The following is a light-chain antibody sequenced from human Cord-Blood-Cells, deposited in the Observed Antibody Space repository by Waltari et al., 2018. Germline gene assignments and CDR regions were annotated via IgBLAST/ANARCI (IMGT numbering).Light chain of an antibody. V-gene: IGKV3-15*01. CDR3: QQYNNWPPLT. CDR2: GAS. CDR1: QSVSSN. J-gene: IGKJ4*01. Sequence: EIVMTQSPATLSVSPRERATLSCRASQSVSSNLAWYQQKPGQAPRLLIYGASTRATGIPARLSGSGSGTEFTLTISSLQSEDFAVYYCQQYNNWPPLTFGGGTKVEIK.